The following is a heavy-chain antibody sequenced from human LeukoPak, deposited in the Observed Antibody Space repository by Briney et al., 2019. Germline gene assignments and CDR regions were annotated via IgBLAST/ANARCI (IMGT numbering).Heavy chain of an antibody. D-gene: IGHD2-15*01. J-gene: IGHJ4*02. CDR1: GGSIRSSSYY. V-gene: IGHV4-39*07. CDR3: ARTTGIYYFDY. Sequence: SETLSLTCTVSGGSIRSSSYYWGWIRQPPGKGLEWIGSIYYSGSTYYKPSLKSRVTISVDTSKNQFFLKLSSVTAADTAVYYCARTTGIYYFDYWGQGTLVTVPS. CDR2: IYYSGST.